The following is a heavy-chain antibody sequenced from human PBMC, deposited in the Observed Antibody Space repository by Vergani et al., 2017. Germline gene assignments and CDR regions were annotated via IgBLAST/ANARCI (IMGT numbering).Heavy chain of an antibody. CDR2: ISYDGSNK. D-gene: IGHD2-2*01. CDR3: AKDHGYAGVAEAFDI. V-gene: IGHV3-30*04. Sequence: QVQLVESGGGVVQPGRSLRLSCAASGFTFSSNTMHWVRQPPGKGLEWVAVISYDGSNKYYADSVKGRFTISRDNSKNTLYLQMNSLRADETAVYYCAKDHGYAGVAEAFDIWGQGTMVTVSS. CDR1: GFTFSSNT. J-gene: IGHJ3*02.